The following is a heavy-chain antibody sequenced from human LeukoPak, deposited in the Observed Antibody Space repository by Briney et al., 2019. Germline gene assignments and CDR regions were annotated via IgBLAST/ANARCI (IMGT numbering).Heavy chain of an antibody. D-gene: IGHD5-18*01. CDR1: GFTFSTYW. V-gene: IGHV3-7*04. CDR3: ARGYTCGY. J-gene: IGHJ4*02. Sequence: GGSMRLSCSASGFTFSTYWMSWVRQAPGKGLEWVANIKEDGSEKNYVDSVKGRFTISRDNAKNSLYLQMNSLRAEDTAVYYCARGYTCGYWGQGTLVIVSS. CDR2: IKEDGSEK.